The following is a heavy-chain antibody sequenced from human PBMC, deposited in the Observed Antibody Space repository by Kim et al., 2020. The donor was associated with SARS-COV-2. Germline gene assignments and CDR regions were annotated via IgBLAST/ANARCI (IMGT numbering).Heavy chain of an antibody. CDR2: IGGSGDTT. D-gene: IGHD3-16*01. V-gene: IGHV3-23*01. CDR3: AKDRSNWGVQGRHNYFDP. J-gene: IGHJ5*02. Sequence: GGSLRLSCATSGFTFNNFAMSWVRQAPGKGLEWVSAIGGSGDTTFYADSVKGRFTILRDNSKNTLYLQMNSLRAEDTAVYYCAKDRSNWGVQGRHNYFDPWGQGTLVTVSS. CDR1: GFTFNNFA.